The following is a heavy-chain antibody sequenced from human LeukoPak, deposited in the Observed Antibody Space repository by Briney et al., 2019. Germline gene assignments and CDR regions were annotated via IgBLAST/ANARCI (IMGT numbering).Heavy chain of an antibody. CDR2: IPGSGSPL. V-gene: IGHV3-48*03. Sequence: GVSLRLSCAASGFIFSNYEMTWVRQAPGKGLEWVSYIPGSGSPLYYADSLKGRFTISRDNAKNSLYLHMNSLSAEDTAVYYCARVAWELDDAFDIWGQGTMVTVSS. CDR3: ARVAWELDDAFDI. D-gene: IGHD1-26*01. CDR1: GFIFSNYE. J-gene: IGHJ3*02.